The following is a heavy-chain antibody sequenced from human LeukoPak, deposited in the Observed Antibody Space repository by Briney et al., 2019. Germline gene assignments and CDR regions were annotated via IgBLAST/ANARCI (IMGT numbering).Heavy chain of an antibody. CDR2: FYPGDSDT. CDR3: ARHWNNVGFDY. V-gene: IGHV5-51*01. Sequence: GESLKISCKGSGYSFTNYWIGWVRQMPGKGLGWMGIFYPGDSDTTYSPSFQGQVTISADKSISTAFLQWSGLKASDTAMYYWARHWNNVGFDYWGQGTLVTVPS. CDR1: GYSFTNYW. D-gene: IGHD1/OR15-1a*01. J-gene: IGHJ4*02.